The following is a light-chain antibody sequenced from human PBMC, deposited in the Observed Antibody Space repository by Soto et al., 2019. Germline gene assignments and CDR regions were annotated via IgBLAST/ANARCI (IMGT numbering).Light chain of an antibody. Sequence: EVVMTQSPATLSVSPGERATLSCRASQSVRSNLAWYLQKPGQAPRLLIYSASTRATGIPARFSGSGSGTEFTLTISSLQSEDFAVYYCQQYDGWWTFGQGAKVEIK. CDR3: QQYDGWWT. V-gene: IGKV3-15*01. J-gene: IGKJ1*01. CDR2: SAS. CDR1: QSVRSN.